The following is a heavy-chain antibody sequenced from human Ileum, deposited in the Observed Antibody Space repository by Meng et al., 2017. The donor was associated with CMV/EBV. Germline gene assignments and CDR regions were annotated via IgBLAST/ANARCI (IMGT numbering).Heavy chain of an antibody. V-gene: IGHV3-7*01. D-gene: IGHD2-2*02. CDR3: ARMYCSTNTCYTDAFDI. Sequence: GGSLRLSCTASGFTFGDSPMNWLRQAPGKGLEWVANIKEDVSEIYYVDSVRGRFTISRDNAESSLYLQMNSLRAEDTAVYYCARMYCSTNTCYTDAFDIWGQGTMVTVSS. J-gene: IGHJ3*02. CDR2: IKEDVSEI. CDR1: GFTFGDSP.